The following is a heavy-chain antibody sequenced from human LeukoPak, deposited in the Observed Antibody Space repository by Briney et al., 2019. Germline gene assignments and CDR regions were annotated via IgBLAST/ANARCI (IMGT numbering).Heavy chain of an antibody. J-gene: IGHJ4*02. D-gene: IGHD3-9*01. CDR3: ARGSDILTGYTPDY. Sequence: PGGSLRLSCAASGFTFSSYAMHWVRQAPGKGLEWVAVISYDGSNKYYADSVKGRLTISRDNSKNTLYPQMNSLRAEDTAVYYCARGSDILTGYTPDYWGQGTLVTVSS. V-gene: IGHV3-30-3*01. CDR2: ISYDGSNK. CDR1: GFTFSSYA.